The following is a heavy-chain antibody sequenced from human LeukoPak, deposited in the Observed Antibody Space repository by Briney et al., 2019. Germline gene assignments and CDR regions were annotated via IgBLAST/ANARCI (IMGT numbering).Heavy chain of an antibody. Sequence: GGSLRLSCAASGFTFSNFGMSWVRQAPGKGLEWVSAIFGNGFTTYYADSVKGRFIISRDNSQNRLFLQVNSLRVEDTAVYYCAKGLGEFASAPDSWGQVTLVTVSS. J-gene: IGHJ5*01. CDR3: AKGLGEFASAPDS. CDR2: IFGNGFTT. V-gene: IGHV3-23*01. CDR1: GFTFSNFG.